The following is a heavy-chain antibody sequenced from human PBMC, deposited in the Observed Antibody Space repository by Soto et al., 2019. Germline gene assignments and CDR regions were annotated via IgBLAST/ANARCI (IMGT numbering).Heavy chain of an antibody. CDR3: ARGPRLGYGDYDDY. CDR1: GGSFSGYY. J-gene: IGHJ4*02. D-gene: IGHD4-17*01. V-gene: IGHV4-34*01. CDR2: INHSGST. Sequence: SETLSLTCAVYGGSFSGYYWSWIRQPPGKGLEWIGEINHSGSTNYNPSLKSRVTISVDTSKNQFSLKLSSVTAADTAVYYCARGPRLGYGDYDDYWGQGTLVTVSS.